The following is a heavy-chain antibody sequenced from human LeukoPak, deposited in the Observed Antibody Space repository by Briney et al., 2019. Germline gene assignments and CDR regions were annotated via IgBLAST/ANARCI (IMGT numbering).Heavy chain of an antibody. J-gene: IGHJ6*03. V-gene: IGHV5-51*01. CDR2: IYPGDSDT. CDR1: GYSFTSYW. D-gene: IGHD4-11*01. CDR3: ARHPRDYMVPYYMDV. Sequence: GESLKISCKGSGYSFTSYWIGWVRQMPGKGLEWMGIIYPGDSDTRYSPSFQGQVTISADKSISTAYLQWSSLKASDTAMYYCARHPRDYMVPYYMDVWGKGTTVTVSS.